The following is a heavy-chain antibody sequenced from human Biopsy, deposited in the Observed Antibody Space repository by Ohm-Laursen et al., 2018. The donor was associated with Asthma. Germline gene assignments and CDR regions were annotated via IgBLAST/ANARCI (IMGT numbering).Heavy chain of an antibody. V-gene: IGHV1-69*13. CDR3: ARKAGSCISRTCYSLDF. Sequence: SVEVSCKSLGGTFNTYVIGWVRHAPGQGLEWMGGINSVFGTTTYPQKFQDRVTITADDSTSTVYMKLSSLRSEDTAVYYCARKAGSCISRTCYSLDFWGQGTLVTVSS. D-gene: IGHD2-2*01. CDR2: INSVFGTT. J-gene: IGHJ4*02. CDR1: GGTFNTYV.